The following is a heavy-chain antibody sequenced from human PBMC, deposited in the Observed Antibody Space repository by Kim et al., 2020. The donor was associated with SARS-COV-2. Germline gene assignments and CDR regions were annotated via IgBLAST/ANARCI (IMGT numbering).Heavy chain of an antibody. D-gene: IGHD4-17*01. V-gene: IGHV4-39*01. CDR3: ARHIRLRVGRWFDP. J-gene: IGHJ5*02. Sequence: NPSLKSRVTISVDTSKNQFSLKLSSVTAADTAVYYCARHIRLRVGRWFDPWGQGTLVTVSS.